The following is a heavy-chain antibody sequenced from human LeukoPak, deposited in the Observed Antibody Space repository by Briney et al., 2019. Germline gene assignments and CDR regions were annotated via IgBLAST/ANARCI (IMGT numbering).Heavy chain of an antibody. CDR1: GSTFTSYY. V-gene: IGHV1-46*01. D-gene: IGHD3-3*01. Sequence: ASVEVSLKGSGSTFTSYYMHWVRQAPGQGVEGVGVINPSGGSTSYAQKFQGRVTMTRDTSTSTVYMELSSLRSEDTAVYYCARVLGYYDFWSGYYINGMDVWGQGTTVTVSS. CDR2: INPSGGST. CDR3: ARVLGYYDFWSGYYINGMDV. J-gene: IGHJ6*02.